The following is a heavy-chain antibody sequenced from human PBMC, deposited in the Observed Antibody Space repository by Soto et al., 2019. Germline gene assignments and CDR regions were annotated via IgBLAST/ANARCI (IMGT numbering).Heavy chain of an antibody. D-gene: IGHD3-3*01. V-gene: IGHV4-59*01. J-gene: IGHJ3*02. CDR2: IYYSGST. Sequence: PSETLSLTCTVSGGSISSYYWSWIRQPPGKGLEWIGYIYYSGSTNYNPSHKSQITISVDTSKHQFSLKLSSVTAADTAVYYCERGRTIFGVVTSDAFDIWGQGTMVTVSS. CDR3: ERGRTIFGVVTSDAFDI. CDR1: GGSISSYY.